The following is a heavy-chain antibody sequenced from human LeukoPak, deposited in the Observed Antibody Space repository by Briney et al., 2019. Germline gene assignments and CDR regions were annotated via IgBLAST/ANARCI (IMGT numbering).Heavy chain of an antibody. CDR1: GFTFSSYS. CDR3: TKDPNGDYVGAFDP. Sequence: GGSLRLSCAASGFTFSSYSMNWVRQAPGKGLEWVSSITGSHGRTYNTDSVKGRFTISRDNSQNTLYLQMNSLTAEDTAVYYCTKDPNGDYVGAFDPWGQGTLVTVSS. J-gene: IGHJ5*02. V-gene: IGHV3-23*01. CDR2: ITGSHGRT. D-gene: IGHD4-17*01.